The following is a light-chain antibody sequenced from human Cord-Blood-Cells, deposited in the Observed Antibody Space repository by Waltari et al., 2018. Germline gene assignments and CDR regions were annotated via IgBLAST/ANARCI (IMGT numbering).Light chain of an antibody. CDR3: QQRSNWPPIT. J-gene: IGKJ5*01. CDR1: QSVRSY. CDR2: DAS. Sequence: EIVLTQSPATLSLSPGERATLSCRASQSVRSYLAWYQQKPGPAPRLLIYDASNRATGIPARFSGSGSGTDFTLTISSLEPEDFAVYYCQQRSNWPPITFGQGTRLEIK. V-gene: IGKV3-11*01.